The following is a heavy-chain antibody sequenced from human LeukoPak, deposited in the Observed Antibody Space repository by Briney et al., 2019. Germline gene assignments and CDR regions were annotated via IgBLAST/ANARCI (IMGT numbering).Heavy chain of an antibody. CDR1: GFTFTSDA. J-gene: IGHJ5*02. Sequence: GGSLRLSCVASGFTFTSDAMNWVRQAPGKGLEWVSSTVSRGTTQYADSVKGRFTVSRDTSKNTLYLQMNSLRADDTAVYYCAKCSTSAYTTGWCNWIDPWGRGTLVTVSS. V-gene: IGHV3-23*01. CDR2: TVSRGTT. D-gene: IGHD6-19*01. CDR3: AKCSTSAYTTGWCNWIDP.